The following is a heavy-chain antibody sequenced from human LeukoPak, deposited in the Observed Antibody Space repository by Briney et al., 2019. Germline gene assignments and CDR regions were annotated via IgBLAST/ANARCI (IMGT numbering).Heavy chain of an antibody. CDR2: IYSSGRI. CDR3: ARKREGPATGIDY. Sequence: SETLSLTCTVSGVSIISTNSYWGWIRQSPRTGLEWIGNIYSSGRIYYNPSLKSRVTISIDMSENQFSLKLTSVTAADTAVYYCARKREGPATGIDYWGQGTLVTVSS. CDR1: GVSIISTNSY. D-gene: IGHD2-15*01. V-gene: IGHV4-39*07. J-gene: IGHJ4*02.